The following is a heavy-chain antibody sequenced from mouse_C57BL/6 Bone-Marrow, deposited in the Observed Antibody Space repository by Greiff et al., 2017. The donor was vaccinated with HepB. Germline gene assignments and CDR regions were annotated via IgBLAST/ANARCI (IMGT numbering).Heavy chain of an antibody. D-gene: IGHD2-4*01. CDR3: ARERGYDYDGAMDY. J-gene: IGHJ4*01. CDR1: GFTFSDFY. Sequence: EVKLMESGGGLVQSGRSLRLSCATSGFTFSDFYMEWVRQAPGKGLEWIAASRNKANDYTTEYSASVKGRFIVSRDTSQSILYLQMNALRAEDTAIYYCARERGYDYDGAMDYWGQGTSVTVSS. CDR2: SRNKANDYTT. V-gene: IGHV7-1*01.